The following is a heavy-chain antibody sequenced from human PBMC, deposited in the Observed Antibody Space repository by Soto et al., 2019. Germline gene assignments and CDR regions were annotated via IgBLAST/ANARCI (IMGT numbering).Heavy chain of an antibody. CDR2: IIPIFTTT. CDR1: GGTFSNHA. Sequence: QVQLVQSGAEVNKPGSAVKVSCKASGGTFSNHAINWVRQAPGQGLEWMGRIIPIFTTTNYAQKFQGRVTITADESTITAYMELSSLKHDDTAVYYCAREVAADGTFREDVFDIWGQGTMVTVSS. J-gene: IGHJ3*02. CDR3: AREVAADGTFREDVFDI. D-gene: IGHD6-13*01. V-gene: IGHV1-69*12.